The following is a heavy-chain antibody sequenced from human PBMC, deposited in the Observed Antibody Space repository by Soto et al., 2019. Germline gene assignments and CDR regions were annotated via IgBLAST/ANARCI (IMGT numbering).Heavy chain of an antibody. CDR1: GGTFGNTA. CDR3: ARDGDPGYSFWSGPLGGGRFDP. CDR2: IVPLFGTA. J-gene: IGHJ5*02. D-gene: IGHD3-3*01. Sequence: QVQLVQSGAEVKEPGSSVNVSCKTSGGTFGNTAVTWVRQVPGQGLEWIGGIVPLFGTANYAQKFRGRVMISADESTSTAYMDLSSLRSDDPAIYYCARDGDPGYSFWSGPLGGGRFDPWGQGTRVTVSS. V-gene: IGHV1-69*12.